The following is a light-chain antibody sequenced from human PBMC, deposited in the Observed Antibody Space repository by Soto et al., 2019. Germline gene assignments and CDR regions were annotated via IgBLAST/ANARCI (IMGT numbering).Light chain of an antibody. CDR3: QQYNTT. Sequence: DIQMTQSPSTLSASVGDRVTITCRASQTISNSLAWYQQKPGKAPKLLIYKASSLQSGVPSRFSGSGSGTEFTLTISSLQPDDFATYYCQQYNTTFGRRTKVDI. CDR2: KAS. V-gene: IGKV1-5*03. J-gene: IGKJ2*01. CDR1: QTISNS.